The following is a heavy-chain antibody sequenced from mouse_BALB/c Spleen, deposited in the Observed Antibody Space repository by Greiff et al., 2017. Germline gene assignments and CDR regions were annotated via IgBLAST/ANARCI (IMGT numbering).Heavy chain of an antibody. CDR2: INSNGGST. CDR1: GFTFSSYY. Sequence: DVMLVESGGGLVKLGGSLKLSCAASGFTFSSYYMSWVRQTPEKRLELVAAINSNGGSTYYPDTVKGRFTISRDNAKNTLYLQMSSLKSEDTALYYCARHGGSDGYSVFAYWGQGTLVTVSA. D-gene: IGHD2-3*01. V-gene: IGHV5-6-2*01. J-gene: IGHJ3*01. CDR3: ARHGGSDGYSVFAY.